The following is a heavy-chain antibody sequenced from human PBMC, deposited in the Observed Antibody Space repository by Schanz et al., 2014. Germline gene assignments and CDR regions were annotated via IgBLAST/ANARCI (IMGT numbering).Heavy chain of an antibody. V-gene: IGHV3-13*01. CDR3: ARANYRRKINFED. J-gene: IGHJ4*02. D-gene: IGHD3-10*01. CDR1: GFTLSNSD. CDR2: IGYLGDT. Sequence: EVQLVESGGGLVQPGGSLRLSCAASGFTLSNSDMHWVRQGTGKGLEWVSTIGYLGDTYYPDSVKGRFTMSRDNSKNTLYLQMNSLRAEDTAVYYCARANYRRKINFEDWGRGTLVTVSS.